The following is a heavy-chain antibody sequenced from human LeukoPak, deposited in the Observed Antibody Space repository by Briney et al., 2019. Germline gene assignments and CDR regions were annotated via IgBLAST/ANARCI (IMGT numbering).Heavy chain of an antibody. CDR1: GFTFSSYA. V-gene: IGHV3-23*01. CDR3: AKCGSDYYYYYMDV. D-gene: IGHD2-15*01. CDR2: ISGSGGST. J-gene: IGHJ6*03. Sequence: PGGSLRLSCAASGFTFSSYAMSWVRQAPGKGLEWVSAISGSGGSTYYADSVKGRFTISRDNSKNTLYLQMNSLRAEDTAVYYCAKCGSDYYYYYMDVLGKGTTVTVSS.